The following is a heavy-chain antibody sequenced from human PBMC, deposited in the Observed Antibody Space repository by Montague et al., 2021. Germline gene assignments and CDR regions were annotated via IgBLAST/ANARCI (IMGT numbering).Heavy chain of an antibody. CDR3: ARVFSSWYVGWFDP. Sequence: SETLSLTCTVSGASITSYIYYWGRIRQSTGKGPEGIGSLYYSGNSFHQPSLKSRITMAEDTSKNQFSLRIGSVAAADTAIYYCARVFSSWYVGWFDPWGQGTLVTVSS. CDR1: GASITSYIYY. J-gene: IGHJ5*02. CDR2: LYYSGNS. V-gene: IGHV4-39*07. D-gene: IGHD6-13*01.